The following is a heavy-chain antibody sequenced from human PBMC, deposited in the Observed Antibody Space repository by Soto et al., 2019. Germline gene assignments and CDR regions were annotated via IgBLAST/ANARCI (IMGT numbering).Heavy chain of an antibody. J-gene: IGHJ4*02. V-gene: IGHV4-39*01. CDR3: AIQHRTYDILTGYQNQYFDY. CDR2: IYYSGST. D-gene: IGHD3-9*01. Sequence: TSETLSLTCTFSGSSLSSSSYYLGWIRQPPGKRKERIGGIYYSGSTYYDPSLKSRVTISLDTSKNQFSLKLSSVTAADTAVYYCAIQHRTYDILTGYQNQYFDYWGEGTLVTVSS. CDR1: GSSLSSSSYY.